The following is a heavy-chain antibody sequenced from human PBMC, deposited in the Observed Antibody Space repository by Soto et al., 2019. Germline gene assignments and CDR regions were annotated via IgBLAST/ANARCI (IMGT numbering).Heavy chain of an antibody. CDR3: TTASQWLPPYS. Sequence: EVQLVESGGGLVKPGGSLRLSCAASGFTFTKAWMTWVRQTPGKGLEWDGRIKSRADGGTTDYAASVKDRFIISRDDSNDTLYLHMNRLKTDDTAVYYCTTASQWLPPYSWGQGALVTVSS. J-gene: IGHJ4*02. CDR2: IKSRADGGTT. D-gene: IGHD6-19*01. V-gene: IGHV3-15*01. CDR1: GFTFTKAW.